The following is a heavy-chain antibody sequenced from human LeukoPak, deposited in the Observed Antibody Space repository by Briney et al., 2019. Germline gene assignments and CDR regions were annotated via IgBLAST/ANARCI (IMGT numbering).Heavy chain of an antibody. CDR1: GGSISSSTYY. V-gene: IGHV4-39*01. J-gene: IGHJ5*02. Sequence: PSETLSLTCTVSGGSISSSTYYWGWIRQPPGRGLEWIGSISYSGSTYYNPSLKSRVTIFVDTSKNQFSLKLSSLTAADTAVYYCARRLAFYDVLTGYSELNWFDPWGQGTLVTVSS. D-gene: IGHD3-9*01. CDR3: ARRLAFYDVLTGYSELNWFDP. CDR2: ISYSGST.